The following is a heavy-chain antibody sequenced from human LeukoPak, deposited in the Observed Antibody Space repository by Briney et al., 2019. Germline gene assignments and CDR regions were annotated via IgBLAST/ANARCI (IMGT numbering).Heavy chain of an antibody. CDR1: GFTFSSYS. J-gene: IGHJ4*02. Sequence: GGSLRLPCAASGFTFSSYSMNWVRQAPGKGLEWVSYISSSSSTIYYADSVKGRFTISRDNAKNSLYLQMNSLRAEDTAVYYCARVIFRSFDYWGQGTLVTVSS. V-gene: IGHV3-48*01. CDR3: ARVIFRSFDY. D-gene: IGHD2-21*01. CDR2: ISSSSSTI.